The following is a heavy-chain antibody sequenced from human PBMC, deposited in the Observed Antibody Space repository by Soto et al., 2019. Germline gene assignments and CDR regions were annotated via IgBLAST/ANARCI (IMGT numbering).Heavy chain of an antibody. J-gene: IGHJ5*02. CDR3: ARHGFYGDYASNYFDP. Sequence: PGESLKISCKGSGYNFATYWIAWVRQMPGKGLEYMGTIYPGDSDTRYSPSFQGQVTFSADKSINTAYLQWSSLKASDTAMYYCARHGFYGDYASNYFDPWGQGTLVTVSS. CDR2: IYPGDSDT. D-gene: IGHD4-17*01. CDR1: GYNFATYW. V-gene: IGHV5-51*01.